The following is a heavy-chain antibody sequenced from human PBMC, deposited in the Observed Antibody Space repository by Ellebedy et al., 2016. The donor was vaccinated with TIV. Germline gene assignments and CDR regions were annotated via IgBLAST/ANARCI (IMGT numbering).Heavy chain of an antibody. CDR1: RSTFSSYA. V-gene: IGHV3-23*01. Sequence: GGSLRLXXAASRSTFSSYAMSWVRQAPGKGLEWVSIISGSGDITYYADSVKGRFTISRDNPKNTVFLQMNSLRVEDTAVYYCAKDREYSSYYYMGDGAFDFWGQGTVVTVSS. CDR2: ISGSGDIT. J-gene: IGHJ3*01. D-gene: IGHD6-6*01. CDR3: AKDREYSSYYYMGDGAFDF.